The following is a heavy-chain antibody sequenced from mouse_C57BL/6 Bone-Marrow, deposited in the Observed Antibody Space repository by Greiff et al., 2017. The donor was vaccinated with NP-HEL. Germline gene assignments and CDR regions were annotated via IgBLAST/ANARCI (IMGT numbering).Heavy chain of an antibody. Sequence: EVQLVESGEGLVKPGGSLKLSCAASGFTFSSYAMSWVRQTPEKRLEWVAYISSGGDYIYYADTVKGRFPISRDNARNTLYLQMSSLKSEDTAMYYCTRVVTTVVATHYFDYWGQGTTLTVSS. CDR3: TRVVTTVVATHYFDY. D-gene: IGHD1-1*01. V-gene: IGHV5-9-1*02. CDR1: GFTFSSYA. CDR2: ISSGGDYI. J-gene: IGHJ2*01.